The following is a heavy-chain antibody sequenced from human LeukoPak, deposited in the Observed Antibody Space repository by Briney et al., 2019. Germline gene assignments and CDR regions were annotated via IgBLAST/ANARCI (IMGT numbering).Heavy chain of an antibody. J-gene: IGHJ4*02. CDR1: GFSFSSYS. V-gene: IGHV3-48*02. Sequence: GGSLRLSCAASGFSFSSYSMNWVRQAPGKGLEWVSYISGSSRVIYYADSVKGRFTISRDNAKNPLYLQMNSLRDDDTAVYHCARDLDTSGYSFDYWGQGTLVTVSS. D-gene: IGHD3-22*01. CDR3: ARDLDTSGYSFDY. CDR2: ISGSSRVI.